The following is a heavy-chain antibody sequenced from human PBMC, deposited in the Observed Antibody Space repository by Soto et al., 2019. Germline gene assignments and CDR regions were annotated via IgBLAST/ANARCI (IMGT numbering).Heavy chain of an antibody. CDR1: GFTFSSYG. CDR2: IWYDGSNK. CDR3: ARDLYIAAAGKNYYYGMDV. D-gene: IGHD6-13*01. Sequence: QVQLVESGGGVVQPGRSLRLSCAASGFTFSSYGMHWVRQAPGKGLEWVAVIWYDGSNKYYADSVKGRFTISRDNSKNTLYLQMNSLRAEDTAVYYCARDLYIAAAGKNYYYGMDVWGQGTTVTVSS. J-gene: IGHJ6*02. V-gene: IGHV3-33*01.